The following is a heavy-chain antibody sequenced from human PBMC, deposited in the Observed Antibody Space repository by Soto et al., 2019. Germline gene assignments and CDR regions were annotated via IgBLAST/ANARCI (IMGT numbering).Heavy chain of an antibody. V-gene: IGHV4-31*03. J-gene: IGHJ6*02. CDR3: ARAHYGDYGYGMDV. CDR2: IYYSGST. CDR1: GGSISSGGYC. D-gene: IGHD4-17*01. Sequence: SETLSLTCTVSGGSISSGGYCWSWIRQHPGKGLEWIGYIYYSGSTYYNPSLKSRVTISVDRSKNQFSLKLSSVTAADTAVYYCARAHYGDYGYGMDVWGQGTTVTVSS.